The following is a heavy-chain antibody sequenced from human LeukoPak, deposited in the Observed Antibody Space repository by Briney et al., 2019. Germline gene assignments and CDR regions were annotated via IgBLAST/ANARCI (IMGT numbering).Heavy chain of an antibody. CDR2: IYYSGST. Sequence: SETLSLTCTVSGGSVSSYYRSWIRQPPGKGLEWIGYIYYSGSTNYNPSLKSRVTISVDTSKNQFSLKLSSVTAADTAVYYCARVSDYDILTGYWGAFDIWGQGTMVTVSS. J-gene: IGHJ3*02. CDR3: ARVSDYDILTGYWGAFDI. V-gene: IGHV4-59*02. D-gene: IGHD3-9*01. CDR1: GGSVSSYY.